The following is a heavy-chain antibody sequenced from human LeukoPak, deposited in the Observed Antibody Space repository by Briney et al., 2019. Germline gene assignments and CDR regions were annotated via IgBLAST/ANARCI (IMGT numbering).Heavy chain of an antibody. CDR2: ISAYNGNT. Sequence: GASVKVSCKASGYTFTSYGISWVRQAPGQGLEWMGWISAYNGNTDYAQKLQGRVTMTTDTSTSTAYMELRSLRSDDTAVYYCASDRSPGNFDYWGQGTLVTVSS. CDR1: GYTFTSYG. V-gene: IGHV1-18*01. CDR3: ASDRSPGNFDY. J-gene: IGHJ4*02.